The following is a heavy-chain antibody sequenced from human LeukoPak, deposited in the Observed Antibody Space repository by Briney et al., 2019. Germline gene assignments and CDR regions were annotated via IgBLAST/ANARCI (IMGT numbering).Heavy chain of an antibody. Sequence: GGALEIPWNGIWFRFPCSLIGWVRPVPGKGMGGVGVIYPGDSRTRYNPSFQGQVTISVDKSINPAYLQWVSLKASDTAMYYCASRLFPGTWSYPWGQGTLVTVSS. CDR1: WFRFPCSL. J-gene: IGHJ5*02. CDR3: ASRLFPGTWSYP. CDR2: IYPGDSRT. V-gene: IGHV5-51*01.